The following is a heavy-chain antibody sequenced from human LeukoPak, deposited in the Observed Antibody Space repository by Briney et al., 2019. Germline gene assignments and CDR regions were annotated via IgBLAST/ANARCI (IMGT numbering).Heavy chain of an antibody. CDR1: GYTFTSYG. D-gene: IGHD3-3*01. Sequence: ASVKVSCKASGYTFTSYGISWVRQAPGQGLEWMGWISAYNGNTNYAQKLQGRVTMTTDTSTSTAYMELRSLRSDDTAVYYCARVGIRGYYDFWSGYIDYWGQGTLVTVSS. J-gene: IGHJ4*02. V-gene: IGHV1-18*01. CDR2: ISAYNGNT. CDR3: ARVGIRGYYDFWSGYIDY.